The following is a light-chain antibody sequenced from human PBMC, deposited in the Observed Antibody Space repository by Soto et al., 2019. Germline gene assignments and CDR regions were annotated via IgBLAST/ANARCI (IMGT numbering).Light chain of an antibody. V-gene: IGLV4-69*01. CDR2: LNSDGSH. CDR1: SGHSSYA. CDR3: QTWGTGIQGV. J-gene: IGLJ3*02. Sequence: QSVLTQSPSASASLGASVKLTCTLSSGHSSYAITWHQQQPEKGPRYLMNLNSDGSHTKGDGIPDRFSGSSSGAERYLTISSLQSEDEADYYCQTWGTGIQGVFGGGTKVTVL.